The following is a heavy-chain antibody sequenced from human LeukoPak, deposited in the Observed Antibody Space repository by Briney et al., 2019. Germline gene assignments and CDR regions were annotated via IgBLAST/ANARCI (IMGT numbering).Heavy chain of an antibody. CDR1: GFTFSSYS. D-gene: IGHD2-15*01. J-gene: IGHJ6*03. V-gene: IGHV3-48*01. Sequence: GGSLRLSCAASGFTFSSYSMNWVRQAPGKGLEWVSYISSSSSTIYYADSVKGRFTISRDNAKNSLYLQMNSLRAEDTAVYYCARVGTWSGGLPPLRYYYMDVWGKGTTVTVSS. CDR3: ARVGTWSGGLPPLRYYYMDV. CDR2: ISSSSSTI.